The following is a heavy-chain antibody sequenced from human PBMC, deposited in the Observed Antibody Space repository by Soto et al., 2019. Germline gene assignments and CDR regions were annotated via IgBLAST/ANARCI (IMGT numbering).Heavy chain of an antibody. CDR1: AFSLSTSGVG. CDR3: AHRRVGLGMDF. V-gene: IGHV2-5*01. D-gene: IGHD2-15*01. CDR2: IHWNDDN. Sequence: SGPTLVNPTQTLTLPCSFSAFSLSTSGVGVGWIRQPPGQALQWLADIHWNDDNHYSPSLKSRLTITKDTSKNEVVLTVTNIDPVDTGTYFCAHRRVGLGMDFWGQGT. J-gene: IGHJ6*02.